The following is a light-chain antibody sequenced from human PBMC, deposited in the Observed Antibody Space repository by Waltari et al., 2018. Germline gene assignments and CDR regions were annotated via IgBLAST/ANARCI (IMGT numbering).Light chain of an antibody. J-gene: IGKJ3*01. CDR2: GPT. CDR3: LQYNDWPPLFT. CDR1: QKISNN. Sequence: EIEMTQSPAIMSVSTGERVTLSCRASQKISNNFAWYQQKPGQPPRLLSYGPTTRASGIPGRFRGSGSGTESTLTIDGLQSEDFAVYYCLQYNDWPPLFTFGPGTKVEIK. V-gene: IGKV3-15*01.